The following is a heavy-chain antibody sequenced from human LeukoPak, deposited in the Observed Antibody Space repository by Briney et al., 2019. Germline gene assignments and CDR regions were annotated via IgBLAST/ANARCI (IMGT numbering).Heavy chain of an antibody. CDR1: GFTFSSYG. V-gene: IGHV3-30*18. Sequence: GGSLRLSCAASGFTFSSYGMHWVRQAPGKGLEWVAVISYDGSNKYYADSVKGRFTISRDNSKNTLYLQMNSLRAEDTAVYYCAKDNRNQRYFDPIYYYGMDVWGQGTTVTVSS. D-gene: IGHD3-9*01. CDR2: ISYDGSNK. J-gene: IGHJ6*02. CDR3: AKDNRNQRYFDPIYYYGMDV.